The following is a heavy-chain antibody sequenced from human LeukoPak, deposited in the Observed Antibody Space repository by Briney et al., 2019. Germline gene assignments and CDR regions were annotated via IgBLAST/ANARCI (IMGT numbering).Heavy chain of an antibody. Sequence: QSGGSLRLSCAASGFAVSTNYLSWVRQAPGKGLEWVSVIYSDGSTYYTDSVKGRFTISRDNSKNTLYLQMNSLRPEDTAAYYCARDQRSESYYPWGWFDPWGQGTLVTVSS. CDR3: ARDQRSESYYPWGWFDP. J-gene: IGHJ5*02. V-gene: IGHV3-66*02. D-gene: IGHD1-26*01. CDR2: IYSDGST. CDR1: GFAVSTNY.